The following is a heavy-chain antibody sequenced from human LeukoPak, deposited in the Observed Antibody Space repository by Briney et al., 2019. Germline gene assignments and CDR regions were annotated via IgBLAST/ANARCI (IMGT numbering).Heavy chain of an antibody. Sequence: SETLSLTCTVSGYSISSGYFWGWIRQPPGKGLEWIGVYHVGTTDYNPSLKSRVTISVDRSKNQMSLKLSSVTAADTAVYYCSRLPDPWGQGTLVTVSS. CDR3: SRLPDP. CDR2: VYHVGTT. V-gene: IGHV4-38-2*02. CDR1: GYSISSGYF. J-gene: IGHJ5*02.